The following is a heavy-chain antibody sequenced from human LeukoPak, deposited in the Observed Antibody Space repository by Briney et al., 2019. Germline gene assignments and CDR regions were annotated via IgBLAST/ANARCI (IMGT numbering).Heavy chain of an antibody. CDR1: GFTFTTYW. J-gene: IGHJ4*02. Sequence: GESLRLSCAASGFTFTTYWMSWVRQAPGKGLEWVAVISYDGSNKYYADSVKGRFTISRDNSKNTLYLQMNSLRAEDTAVYYCAKDCGGDCDTILFDYWGQGTLVTVSS. CDR3: AKDCGGDCDTILFDY. CDR2: ISYDGSNK. D-gene: IGHD2-21*02. V-gene: IGHV3-30*18.